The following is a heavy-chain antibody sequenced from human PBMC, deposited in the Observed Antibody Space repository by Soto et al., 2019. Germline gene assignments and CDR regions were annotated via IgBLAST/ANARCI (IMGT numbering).Heavy chain of an antibody. J-gene: IGHJ4*02. V-gene: IGHV4-39*01. CDR2: IYFSGTT. Sequence: QLQLQESGPGLVKPSETLSLTCNVSGVSISDTSYYWVWIRQPPGKGLEWIGTIYFSGTTFYNPSLKGRPTISVDTSKNQFSLRLRSVTAADTAVYYCARHGSYWGQGTLVAVSS. CDR3: ARHGSY. CDR1: GVSISDTSYY.